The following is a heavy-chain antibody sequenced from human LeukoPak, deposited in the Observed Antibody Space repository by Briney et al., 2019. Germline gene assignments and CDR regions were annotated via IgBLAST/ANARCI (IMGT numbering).Heavy chain of an antibody. D-gene: IGHD2-2*01. CDR3: ARQGPGYCGSTSCYGVDY. J-gene: IGHJ4*02. V-gene: IGHV7-4-1*01. CDR1: GYTFTYYG. CDR2: INTNTGNP. Sequence: ASVKVSCKASGYTFTYYGLNWVRQAPGQGLEWMGWINTNTGNPTYAQGFTGRFVFSLDTSVSTAYLQIGSLKAEDTAVYYCARQGPGYCGSTSCYGVDYWGQGTLVTVSS.